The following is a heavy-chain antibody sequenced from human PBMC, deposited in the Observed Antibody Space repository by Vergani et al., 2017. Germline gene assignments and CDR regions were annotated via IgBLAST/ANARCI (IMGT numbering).Heavy chain of an antibody. CDR3: ARLGLGYSSRWANFDY. Sequence: EVQLLESGGGLVQPGGSLRLSCAASGFTFSSYAMSWVRQAPGKGLEWVSVIYSGGSSTYYADSVKGRFTISRDNSKNTLYLQMNSLRAEDTAVYYCARLGLGYSSRWANFDYWGQGTLVTVSS. CDR2: IYSGGSST. J-gene: IGHJ4*02. D-gene: IGHD6-13*01. CDR1: GFTFSSYA. V-gene: IGHV3-23*03.